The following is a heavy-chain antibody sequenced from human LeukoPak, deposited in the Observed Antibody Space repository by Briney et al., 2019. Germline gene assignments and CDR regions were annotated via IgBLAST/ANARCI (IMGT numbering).Heavy chain of an antibody. CDR1: GGSFSSSSYY. CDR3: ARGYCSGGSCYRAFDI. CDR2: IYYSGST. J-gene: IGHJ3*02. D-gene: IGHD2-15*01. V-gene: IGHV4-39*07. Sequence: SETLSLTCTVSGGSFSSSSYYWGWIRQPPGKGLEWIGSIYYSGSTYYNPSLKSRVTISVDTSKNQFSLKLSSVTAADTAVYYCARGYCSGGSCYRAFDIWGQGTMVTVSS.